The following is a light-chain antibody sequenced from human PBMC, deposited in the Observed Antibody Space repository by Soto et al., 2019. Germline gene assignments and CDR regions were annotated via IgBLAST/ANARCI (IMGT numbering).Light chain of an antibody. CDR3: SSYTSSSTLVV. V-gene: IGLV2-14*01. CDR2: EVT. CDR1: SSDVGGYNY. Sequence: QSVLTQPASVSGSPGQSITISCTGTSSDVGGYNYVSWYQQYPGKAPKFMIYEVTNRPSGVSNRFSGSKSGNTASLTISGLQAEDEANYYCSSYTSSSTLVVFGGGTKLTVL. J-gene: IGLJ2*01.